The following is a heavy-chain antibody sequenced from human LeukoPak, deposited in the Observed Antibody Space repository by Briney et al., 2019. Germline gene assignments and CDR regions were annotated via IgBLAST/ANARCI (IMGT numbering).Heavy chain of an antibody. J-gene: IGHJ4*01. CDR3: TRDKFGDYVLSFDY. V-gene: IGHV3-49*03. CDR2: IRSKAYGGTT. Sequence: TGGSLRLSCTASGFTFGDYAMSWFRQAPGKGLEWVGFIRSKAYGGTTEYAASVKGRFTISRDDSKSIAYLQMNSLKTEDTAVYYCTRDKFGDYVLSFDYWGQEPWSPSPQ. D-gene: IGHD4-17*01. CDR1: GFTFGDYA.